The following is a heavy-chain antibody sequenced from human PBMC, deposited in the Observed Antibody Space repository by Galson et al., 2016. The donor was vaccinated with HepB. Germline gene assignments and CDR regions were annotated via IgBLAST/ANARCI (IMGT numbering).Heavy chain of an antibody. D-gene: IGHD5-18*01. CDR1: GGSISDYY. Sequence: SETLSLTCTVSGGSISDYYWSWIRQPPGKGLEWIGYFYYSGSTNYNPSLKSRAPISVDTPKNQFSLKLSSVTAADAAVYYCARGGTARIQLWLTYWGQGTLVTVSS. J-gene: IGHJ4*02. V-gene: IGHV4-59*01. CDR3: ARGGTARIQLWLTY. CDR2: FYYSGST.